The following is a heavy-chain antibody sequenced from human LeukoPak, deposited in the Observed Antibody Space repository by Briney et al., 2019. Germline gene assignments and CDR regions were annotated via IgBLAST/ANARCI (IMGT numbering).Heavy chain of an antibody. CDR3: AREWGAILGWPVIGYFDY. Sequence: GASVKVSCKASGYTFTGYYMHWVRQAPGQGLEWMGWINPNSGGTNYAQKFQGRVTMTRDTSTSTAYMELRSLRSDDTAVYYCAREWGAILGWPVIGYFDYWGQGTLVTVSS. V-gene: IGHV1-2*02. J-gene: IGHJ4*02. CDR2: INPNSGGT. D-gene: IGHD1-26*01. CDR1: GYTFTGYY.